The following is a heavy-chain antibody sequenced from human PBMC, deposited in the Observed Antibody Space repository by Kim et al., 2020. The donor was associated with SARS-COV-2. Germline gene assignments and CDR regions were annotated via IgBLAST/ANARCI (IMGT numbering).Heavy chain of an antibody. CDR2: ISYDGSNK. Sequence: GGSLRLSCAASGFTFSSYAMHWVRQAPGKGLEWVAVISYDGSNKYYADSVKGRFTISRDNSKNTLYLQMNSLRAEDTAVYYCARDLSGMGSSGYSYYYYGMDVWGQGTTVTVSS. J-gene: IGHJ6*02. CDR3: ARDLSGMGSSGYSYYYYGMDV. D-gene: IGHD3-22*01. CDR1: GFTFSSYA. V-gene: IGHV3-30*04.